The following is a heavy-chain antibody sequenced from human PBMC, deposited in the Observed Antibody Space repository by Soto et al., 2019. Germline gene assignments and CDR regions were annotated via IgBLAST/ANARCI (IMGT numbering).Heavy chain of an antibody. CDR3: ARDPLVIPYYYYYGMDV. J-gene: IGHJ6*02. D-gene: IGHD2-21*01. V-gene: IGHV3-33*01. CDR2: IWYDGSNK. CDR1: GFTFSSYG. Sequence: RRLSCAASGFTFSSYGMHWVRQAPGKGLEWVAVIWYDGSNKYYADSVKGRFTISRDNSKNTLYLQMNSLRAEDTAVYYCARDPLVIPYYYYYGMDVWGQGTTVTVSS.